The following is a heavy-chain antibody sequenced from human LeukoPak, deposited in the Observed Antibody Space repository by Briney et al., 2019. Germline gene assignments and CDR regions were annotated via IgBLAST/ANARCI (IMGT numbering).Heavy chain of an antibody. Sequence: GSLRLSCAASGFTFSSYTMNWVRQPPGKGLEWFGEIYHSGSTNYNPSLKSRVTISVDKSKNQFSLKLSSVTAADTAVYYCARDLGQWPRVAFDIWGQRTMVTVSS. V-gene: IGHV4-4*02. CDR1: GFTFSSYTM. CDR2: IYHSGST. J-gene: IGHJ3*02. CDR3: ARDLGQWPRVAFDI. D-gene: IGHD6-19*01.